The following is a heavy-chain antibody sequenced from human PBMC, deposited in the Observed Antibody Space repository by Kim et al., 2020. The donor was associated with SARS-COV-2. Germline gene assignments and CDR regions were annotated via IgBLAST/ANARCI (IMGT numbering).Heavy chain of an antibody. CDR3: TRREGGFDP. CDR2: ISSSGGTM. CDR1: GFTFSNYE. J-gene: IGHJ5*02. V-gene: IGHV3-48*03. Sequence: GGSLRLSCAASGFTFSNYEMNWVRQAPGKGLEWVSYISSSGGTMYYADSVKGRFTISRDNAKNSLYLQMNSLRAEDTAVYYCTRREGGFDPWGQGTLVTVSS.